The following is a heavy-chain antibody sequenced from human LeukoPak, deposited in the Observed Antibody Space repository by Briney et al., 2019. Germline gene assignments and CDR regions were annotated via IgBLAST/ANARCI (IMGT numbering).Heavy chain of an antibody. V-gene: IGHV1-24*01. CDR3: VTAPPGADSPFDY. Sequence: ASVKVSCKVSGYTLTELSMHWVRQAPGKGLEWMGGFDPEDGETIYAQKFQGRVTMTEDTSTDTAYMELSSLRSEDTAVYYCVTAPPGADSPFDYWGQGTLVTVSS. J-gene: IGHJ4*02. CDR2: FDPEDGET. CDR1: GYTLTELS.